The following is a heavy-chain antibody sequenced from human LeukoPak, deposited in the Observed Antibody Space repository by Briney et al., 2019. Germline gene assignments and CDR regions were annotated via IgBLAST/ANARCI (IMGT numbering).Heavy chain of an antibody. D-gene: IGHD3-10*01. V-gene: IGHV1-69*06. CDR1: GGTFSSYA. J-gene: IGHJ4*02. CDR2: IIPIFGTA. Sequence: GSSVKVSCKDSGGTFSSYAISWVRHAPGQWLEWMGGIIPIFGTANYAQKFQGRVTITADKSTSTAYMELSSLRSEDTAVYYCAREYYYGSGALRYFDYWGQGTLVTVSS. CDR3: AREYYYGSGALRYFDY.